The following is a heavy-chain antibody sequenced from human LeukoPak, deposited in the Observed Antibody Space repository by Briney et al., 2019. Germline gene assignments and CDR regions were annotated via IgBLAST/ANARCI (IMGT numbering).Heavy chain of an antibody. Sequence: SETLSLTCAVSGYSISSDNYWVWIRQPPGQGLEWTGGIYHSGSTYYNPSLKSRVTMSVDTSKNQFSLKLSSVTAADTAVYYCARAATGPMGYWGQGTLVTVSS. CDR1: GYSISSDNY. CDR2: IYHSGST. J-gene: IGHJ4*02. D-gene: IGHD3-16*01. CDR3: ARAATGPMGY. V-gene: IGHV4-38-2*01.